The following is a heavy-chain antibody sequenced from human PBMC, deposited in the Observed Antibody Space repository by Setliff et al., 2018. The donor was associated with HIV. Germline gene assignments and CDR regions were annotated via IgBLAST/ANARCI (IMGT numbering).Heavy chain of an antibody. CDR1: GYTFTGYY. D-gene: IGHD2-8*02. J-gene: IGHJ4*02. CDR2: INPNSGGT. Sequence: ASVKVSCKGSGYTFTGYYVHWVRLAPGQGLEWMGWINPNSGGTNYAQKFQGRVTMTRDTSTSTAYMELSRLRSDDTAVYYCARDLWGLLVFDYWGQGTLVTVSS. CDR3: ARDLWGLLVFDY. V-gene: IGHV1-2*02.